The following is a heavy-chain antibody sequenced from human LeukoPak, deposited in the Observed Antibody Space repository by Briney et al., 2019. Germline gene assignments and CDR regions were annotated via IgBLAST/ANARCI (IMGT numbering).Heavy chain of an antibody. D-gene: IGHD5-12*01. Sequence: QPGGSLRLSCAASGFTFSSYAMHWVRQAPGKGLEWVALIWYDGNKKYFEDSVKGRFTISRDNSKNTLYLQMNSLRAEDTAVYYCARDRGYDPHYYFDYWGQGTLVTVS. CDR2: IWYDGNKK. CDR3: ARDRGYDPHYYFDY. V-gene: IGHV3-33*01. J-gene: IGHJ4*02. CDR1: GFTFSSYA.